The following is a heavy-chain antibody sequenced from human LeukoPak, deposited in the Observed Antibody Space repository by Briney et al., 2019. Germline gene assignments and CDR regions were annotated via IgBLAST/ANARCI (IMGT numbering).Heavy chain of an antibody. J-gene: IGHJ5*02. CDR2: ICGSGACT. CDR1: GFTFSSYG. V-gene: IGHV3-23*01. CDR3: AKNGGWNYANWFDP. D-gene: IGHD1-7*01. Sequence: GGSLRLSCAASGFTFSSYGMIWVRQAPGKGLEWVSGICGSGACTYYADSVKGRFTISRDNSKNTVHLQMNSLRAEDTAVYYCAKNGGWNYANWFDPWGQGTLVTVSS.